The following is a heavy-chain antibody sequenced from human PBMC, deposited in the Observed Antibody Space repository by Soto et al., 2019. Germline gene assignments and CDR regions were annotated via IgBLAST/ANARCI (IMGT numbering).Heavy chain of an antibody. V-gene: IGHV3-30*18. CDR3: AKDRYMTTVTSFDY. J-gene: IGHJ4*02. CDR2: ISYDGSNK. CDR1: GFTFRNAW. D-gene: IGHD4-17*01. Sequence: GGSLRLSCAASGFTFRNAWINWVRQAPGKGLEWVAVISYDGSNKYYADSVKGRFTISRDNSKNTLYLQMNSLRAEDTAVYYCAKDRYMTTVTSFDYWGQGTLVTVSS.